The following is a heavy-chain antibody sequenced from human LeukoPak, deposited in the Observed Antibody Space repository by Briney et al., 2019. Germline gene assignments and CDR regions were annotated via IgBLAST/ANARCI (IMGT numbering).Heavy chain of an antibody. Sequence: SSETLSLTCAVSGGSISGSNWWSWVRQPPGKGPEWIGEIYHSGSTNYNPSLKSRVTISVDKSKNQFSLKLSSVTAADTAVYYCARVRRGYSYGSWGQGTMVTVSS. D-gene: IGHD5-18*01. CDR2: IYHSGST. CDR1: GGSISGSNW. CDR3: ARVRRGYSYGS. V-gene: IGHV4-4*02. J-gene: IGHJ3*01.